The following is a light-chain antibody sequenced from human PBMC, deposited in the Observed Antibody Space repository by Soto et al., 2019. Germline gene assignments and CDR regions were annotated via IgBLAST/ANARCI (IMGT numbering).Light chain of an antibody. J-gene: IGKJ1*01. Sequence: DIQMTQSPSTLSASVGDRVTITCRASQSICVWLAWYQQKPGTAPKLLIYKTSTLDSGVPLRFSGRGSGTEFTLTISSLQPDDFATYYCQQYINYFQTFGQGTKVEIK. CDR3: QQYINYFQT. CDR1: QSICVW. V-gene: IGKV1-5*03. CDR2: KTS.